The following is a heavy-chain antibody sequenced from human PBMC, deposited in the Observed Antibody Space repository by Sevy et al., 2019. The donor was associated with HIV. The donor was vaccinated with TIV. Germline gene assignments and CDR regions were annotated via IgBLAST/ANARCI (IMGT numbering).Heavy chain of an antibody. CDR2: IKRDGSEK. J-gene: IGHJ4*02. V-gene: IGHV3-7*01. CDR3: ARESSIAYYDFWSGYSYYFDY. CDR1: GFTFSSYW. Sequence: GGSLRLSCAASGFTFSSYWMSWVRQAPGKGLEWVANIKRDGSEKYYVASVKGRFTISRDNAKNSLYLQMTSLRAEDTAVYYCARESSIAYYDFWSGYSYYFDYWGQGALVTVSS. D-gene: IGHD3-3*01.